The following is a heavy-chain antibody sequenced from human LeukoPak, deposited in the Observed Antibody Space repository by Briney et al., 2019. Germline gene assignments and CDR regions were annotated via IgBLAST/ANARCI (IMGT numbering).Heavy chain of an antibody. CDR1: GYTFTGYY. V-gene: IGHV1-2*02. CDR3: ARDLYYGDYAGYMDV. CDR2: INPNSGGT. D-gene: IGHD4-17*01. Sequence: ASVKVSCKASGYTFTGYYMHWVRQAPGQGLEWMGWINPNSGGTNYAQKFQGRVTMTRDTSISTAYMELSRLRSDDTAVYYCARDLYYGDYAGYMDVWGKGTTVTVSS. J-gene: IGHJ6*03.